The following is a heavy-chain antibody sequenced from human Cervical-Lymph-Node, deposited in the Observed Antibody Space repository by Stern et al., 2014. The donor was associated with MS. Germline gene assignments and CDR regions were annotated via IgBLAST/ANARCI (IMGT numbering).Heavy chain of an antibody. Sequence: EVQLVESGGGLVHPGGSLRLSCAASGFTFSTYWMTWVRQAPGKGLEWVANINQDGRDKYYVDSVKGRFSISRDNGKNSLYLQMSSLSAEDTAVYYCVRDIDYWGQGTLVTVSS. V-gene: IGHV3-7*03. CDR3: VRDIDY. J-gene: IGHJ4*02. CDR2: INQDGRDK. CDR1: GFTFSTYW.